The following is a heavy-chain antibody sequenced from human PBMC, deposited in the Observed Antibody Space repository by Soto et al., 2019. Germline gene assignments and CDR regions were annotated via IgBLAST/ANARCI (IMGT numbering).Heavy chain of an antibody. CDR1: GGSFSGYY. Sequence: PSETLSLTCAVYGGSFSGYYWSWIRQPPGKGLEWIGEINHSGSTNYNPSLKSRVTISVDTSKNQFSLKLSSVTAADTAVYYCGRGGSRGSSWRKYYFDYWGQGTLVTVSS. J-gene: IGHJ4*02. CDR3: GRGGSRGSSWRKYYFDY. V-gene: IGHV4-34*01. CDR2: INHSGST. D-gene: IGHD6-13*01.